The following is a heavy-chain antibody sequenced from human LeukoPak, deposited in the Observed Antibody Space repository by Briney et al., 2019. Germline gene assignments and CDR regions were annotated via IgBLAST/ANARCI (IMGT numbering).Heavy chain of an antibody. V-gene: IGHV1-69*04. CDR2: IIPILGIA. Sequence: ASVTVSCKASGGTFSSYAISWVRQAPGQGLEWMGRIIPILGIANYAQKFQGRVTITADKSTSTAYMELSSLRSEDTAVYYCARVGEYCYDEGYWGQGTLVTVSS. D-gene: IGHD3-22*01. CDR1: GGTFSSYA. J-gene: IGHJ4*02. CDR3: ARVGEYCYDEGY.